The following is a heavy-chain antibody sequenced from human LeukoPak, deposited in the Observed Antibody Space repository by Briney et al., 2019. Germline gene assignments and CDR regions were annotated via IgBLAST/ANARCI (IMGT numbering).Heavy chain of an antibody. CDR1: GFNLSSYT. Sequence: GGAPGLSCAASGFNLSSYTMNWVRQAPGKGLEWVSSISSSSTYIYYGDSVKGRFTISRDNAKNSLYLHMNSLRAEDTAVYYCARDGGYSYGYPRGDYWGQGTLVTVSS. CDR2: ISSSSTYI. J-gene: IGHJ4*02. CDR3: ARDGGYSYGYPRGDY. V-gene: IGHV3-21*01. D-gene: IGHD5-18*01.